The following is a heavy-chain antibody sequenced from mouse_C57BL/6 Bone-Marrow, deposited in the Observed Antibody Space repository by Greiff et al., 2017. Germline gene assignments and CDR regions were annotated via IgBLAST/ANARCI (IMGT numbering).Heavy chain of an antibody. Sequence: EVQLVESGGGLVQPGGSLKLSCAASGFTFSDYYMYWVRQTPEKRLEWVAYISNGGGSTYYPDTVKGRFTITRDNAKTTLFLQMSRLKSEDTAMYYCARHGPYDYVDYWGQGTTLTVSS. V-gene: IGHV5-12*01. D-gene: IGHD2-4*01. CDR2: ISNGGGST. CDR3: ARHGPYDYVDY. J-gene: IGHJ2*01. CDR1: GFTFSDYY.